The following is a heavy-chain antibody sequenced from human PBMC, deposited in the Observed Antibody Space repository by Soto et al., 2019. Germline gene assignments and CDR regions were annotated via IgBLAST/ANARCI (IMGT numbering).Heavy chain of an antibody. Sequence: QVQLQESGPGLVKPSQTLSLTCTVSGGSISSGGYYWSWIRQHPGKGLDWIGYIYYSGSTHYNPSLKSRVTISVDTSKNQFSLKLSSVTAADTAVYYCAGDTFGGVIVNDYWGQGTLVTVSS. V-gene: IGHV4-31*03. CDR1: GGSISSGGYY. J-gene: IGHJ4*02. CDR3: AGDTFGGVIVNDY. CDR2: IYYSGST. D-gene: IGHD3-16*02.